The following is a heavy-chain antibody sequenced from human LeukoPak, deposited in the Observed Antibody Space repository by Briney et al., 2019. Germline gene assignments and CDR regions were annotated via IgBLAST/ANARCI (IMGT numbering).Heavy chain of an antibody. D-gene: IGHD1-26*01. J-gene: IGHJ4*02. CDR3: ARDHSTWDYFDY. CDR2: IYYSGST. V-gene: IGHV4-39*07. Sequence: PSETLSLTCTVSGDSISSSSYYWGWIRQPPGKGLEWIGSIYYSGSTNYNPSLKSRVTISVDTSKNQFSLKLSSVTAADTAVYYCARDHSTWDYFDYWGQGTLVTVSS. CDR1: GDSISSSSYY.